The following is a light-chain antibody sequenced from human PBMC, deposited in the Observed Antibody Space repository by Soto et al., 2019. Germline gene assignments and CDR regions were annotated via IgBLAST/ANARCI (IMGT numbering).Light chain of an antibody. V-gene: IGLV4-60*02. CDR3: ETWDTNVVV. CDR1: SGHSTYI. Sequence: QPVLTQSSSASASLGSSVKLTCTLSSGHSTYIIAWHQQQPGKAPRYLMKLEGSGSYNKGSGIPDRFSGSSSGADRYLTSSNLQCEDEADYYCETWDTNVVVFGGGTKLTVL. CDR2: LEGSGSY. J-gene: IGLJ2*01.